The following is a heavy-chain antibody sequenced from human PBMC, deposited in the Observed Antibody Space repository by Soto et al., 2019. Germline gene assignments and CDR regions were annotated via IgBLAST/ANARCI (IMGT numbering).Heavy chain of an antibody. CDR2: IYPGDSDT. CDR1: GYSFTSYW. D-gene: IGHD6-13*01. Sequence: GESLKISCKGSGYSFTSYWIGWVRQMPGKGLEWMGIIYPGDSDTRYSPSFQGQVTISADKSISTAYLQWSSLKASDTAMYYCARRNDAAARGYYYGMDVWGQGTTVTVSS. V-gene: IGHV5-51*01. CDR3: ARRNDAAARGYYYGMDV. J-gene: IGHJ6*02.